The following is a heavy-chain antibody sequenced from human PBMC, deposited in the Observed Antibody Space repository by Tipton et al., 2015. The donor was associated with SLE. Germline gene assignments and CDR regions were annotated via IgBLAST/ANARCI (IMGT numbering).Heavy chain of an antibody. D-gene: IGHD2-15*01. CDR1: GFTFSSYA. CDR2: ISYDGSNK. V-gene: IGHV3-30*04. J-gene: IGHJ4*02. Sequence: SLRLSCAASGFTFSSYAMHWVRQAPGKGLEWVAVISYDGSNKYYADSVKGRFTISRDNSKNTLYLQMNSLRAEDTAVYYCARRTNYGYCGGGICSGGSFDYWVQGTLVTVSS. CDR3: ARRTNYGYCGGGICSGGSFDY.